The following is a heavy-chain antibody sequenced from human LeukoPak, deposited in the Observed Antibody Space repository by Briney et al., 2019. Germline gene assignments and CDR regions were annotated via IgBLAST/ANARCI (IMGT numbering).Heavy chain of an antibody. J-gene: IGHJ5*02. Sequence: ASVKVSCKASGGTFSSYAISWVRQAPGQGLEWMGGIIPIFGTANYAQKFQGRVTITTDESTSTAYMELSSLRSEDTAVYYCARGYSSSSMDWFDPWGQGTLVTVSS. CDR2: IIPIFGTA. V-gene: IGHV1-69*05. CDR3: ARGYSSSSMDWFDP. CDR1: GGTFSSYA. D-gene: IGHD6-6*01.